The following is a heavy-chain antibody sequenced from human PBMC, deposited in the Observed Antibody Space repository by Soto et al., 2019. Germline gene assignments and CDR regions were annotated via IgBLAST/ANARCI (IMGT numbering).Heavy chain of an antibody. V-gene: IGHV1-46*01. J-gene: IGHJ4*02. CDR1: GYTFTSYY. CDR2: INPSGGST. CDR3: ARDLSSLRFLEWGPVEYFDY. Sequence: QVQLVQSGAEVKKPGASVKVSCKASGYTFTSYYMHWVRQAPGQGLEWMGIINPSGGSTSYAQKFKGRVTMTRDTSRSTGYMELSSLRSEDTAVYYCARDLSSLRFLEWGPVEYFDYWGQGTLVTVSS. D-gene: IGHD3-3*01.